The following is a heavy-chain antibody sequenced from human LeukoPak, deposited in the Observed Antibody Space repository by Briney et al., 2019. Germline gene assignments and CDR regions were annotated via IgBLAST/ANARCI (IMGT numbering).Heavy chain of an antibody. CDR3: ARHPWSGTWHFDY. J-gene: IGHJ4*02. V-gene: IGHV4-34*01. CDR1: GGSFSGYY. D-gene: IGHD1-1*01. CDR2: INHSGST. Sequence: SETLSLTCAVYGGSFSGYYWSWIRQPPGKGLEWIGEINHSGSTNYNPSLKSRATISVDTSKNQFSLKLSSVTAADTAVYYCARHPWSGTWHFDYWGQGALVTVSS.